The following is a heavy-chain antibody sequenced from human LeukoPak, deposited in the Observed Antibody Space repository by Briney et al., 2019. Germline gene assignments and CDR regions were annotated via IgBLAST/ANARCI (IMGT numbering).Heavy chain of an antibody. V-gene: IGHV3-21*01. CDR2: ISSSSSYI. J-gene: IGHJ6*02. Sequence: PGGSLRLSCAASGFTFSSYSMNWVRQAPGKGLEWVSSISSSSSYIYYADSVKGRFTISRDNAKNSLYLQMNSLRAEDTAVYYCAGEVGRDGYTLYYYYGMDVWGQGTTVTVSS. CDR1: GFTFSSYS. D-gene: IGHD5-24*01. CDR3: AGEVGRDGYTLYYYYGMDV.